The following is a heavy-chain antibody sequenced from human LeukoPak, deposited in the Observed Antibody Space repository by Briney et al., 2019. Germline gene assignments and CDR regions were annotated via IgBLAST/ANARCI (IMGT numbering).Heavy chain of an antibody. CDR2: IYYSGST. J-gene: IGHJ3*02. V-gene: IGHV4-59*01. CDR1: GDSISSYS. Sequence: PSETLCLTCTVSGDSISSYSWSWIRQPPGEGLEWIGYIYYSGSTNYNPSLKSRVTISVDTSKNQFSLKLSSVTAADTAVYYCARPPAPHRKDTAFDIWGQGTMVTVSS. CDR3: ARPPAPHRKDTAFDI. D-gene: IGHD5-18*01.